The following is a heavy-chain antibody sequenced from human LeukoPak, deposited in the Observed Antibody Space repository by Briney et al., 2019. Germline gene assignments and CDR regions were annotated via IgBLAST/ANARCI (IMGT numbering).Heavy chain of an antibody. D-gene: IGHD3-9*01. J-gene: IGHJ4*02. V-gene: IGHV4-39*01. CDR3: ASDNY. Sequence: SETLSLTCTVSGGAISSRSSSYHWGWIRQSPGKGLEWVGSLHYSGDTYYNPSLQSRVTISGDTSKNQFSLNLTSVTAADTASYFCASDNYWGQGTLVTVSS. CDR2: LHYSGDT. CDR1: GGAISSRSSSYH.